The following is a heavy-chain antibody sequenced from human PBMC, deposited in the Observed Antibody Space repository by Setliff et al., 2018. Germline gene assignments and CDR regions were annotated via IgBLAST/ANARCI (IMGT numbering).Heavy chain of an antibody. V-gene: IGHV1-18*01. D-gene: IGHD5-12*01. Sequence: ASVKVSCKASGYTFTNYGITWVRQAPGQGLEWMAWISAYDGNTRFAQNFQGRVTLTTDTPTSTAYMELRSLKSDDTAVYYCARCLPFLSGYDRGAFDSWGQGTLVTVSS. J-gene: IGHJ4*02. CDR3: ARCLPFLSGYDRGAFDS. CDR1: GYTFTNYG. CDR2: ISAYDGNT.